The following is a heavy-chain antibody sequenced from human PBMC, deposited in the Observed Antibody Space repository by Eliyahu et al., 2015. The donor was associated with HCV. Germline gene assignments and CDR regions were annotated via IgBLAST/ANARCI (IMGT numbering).Heavy chain of an antibody. D-gene: IGHD3-3*01. CDR3: ARGFFEWLLSD. V-gene: IGHV4-59*08. J-gene: IGHJ4*02. CDR1: GGSITGYP. CDR2: IYYSGTT. Sequence: QVQLQESGPGLVKSSETLSLTCTVSGGSITGYPWSWIRQVPGKGLEWIGNIYYSGTTNYNPSLKSRVTISVDTSENQFSLKLSSVTAADTAVYYCARGFFEWLLSDWGQGTLVTVSS.